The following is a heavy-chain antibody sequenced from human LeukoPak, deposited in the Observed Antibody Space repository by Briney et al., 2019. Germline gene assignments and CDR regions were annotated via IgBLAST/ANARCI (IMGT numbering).Heavy chain of an antibody. CDR2: IYYSGST. J-gene: IGHJ3*02. CDR1: GGSISSYY. CDR3: ARDMAQWLVRRDAFDI. D-gene: IGHD6-19*01. Sequence: SETLSLTCTVSGGSISSYYWGWIRQPPGKGLEWIGSIYYSGSTYYNPSLKSRVTISVDTSKNQSSLKLSSVTAADTAVYYCARDMAQWLVRRDAFDIWGQGTMVTVSS. V-gene: IGHV4-39*07.